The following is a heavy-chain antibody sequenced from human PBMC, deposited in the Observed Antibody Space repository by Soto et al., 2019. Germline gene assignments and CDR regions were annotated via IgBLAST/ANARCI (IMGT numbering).Heavy chain of an antibody. CDR3: ARHSTSAPKDY. V-gene: IGHV5-51*01. CDR1: GYSFTTYC. J-gene: IGHJ4*01. Sequence: GESLKISCKGSGYSFTTYCIALVLQMPGKGLEWVGIIYPGDSDTRYSPSFEGHVTISVDKSISTAFLQWNSLKASDNAIYYCARHSTSAPKDYWGQGTLVTVSS. CDR2: IYPGDSDT. D-gene: IGHD3-10*01.